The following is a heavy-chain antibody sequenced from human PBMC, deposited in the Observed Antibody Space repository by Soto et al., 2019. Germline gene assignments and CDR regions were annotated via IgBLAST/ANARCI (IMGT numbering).Heavy chain of an antibody. CDR2: INHSGST. D-gene: IGHD2-8*02. CDR1: GGSFSGYY. Sequence: PSETLSLTCAVYGGSFSGYYWTWIRQPPGKGLEWIGEINHSGSTNYNPSLKSRVTISVDTSKNQFSLKLTSVTAADTAVYYCARYKITGLFDYWGQGTLVTVSS. J-gene: IGHJ4*02. V-gene: IGHV4-34*01. CDR3: ARYKITGLFDY.